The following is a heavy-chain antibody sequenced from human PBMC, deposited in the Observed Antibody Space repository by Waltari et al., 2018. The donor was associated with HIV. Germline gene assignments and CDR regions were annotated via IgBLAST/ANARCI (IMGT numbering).Heavy chain of an antibody. CDR2: LYKRGTS. Sequence: QLQLQASGPGLMKPSETPSLNCTAPGVSISSSYYWGWIRQSPGKGLEWFGRLYKRGTSYTNPPPQTRVPISLVTNMYWFSRELGAVTTVNTVIYYFARLGTRLFEAPRCYGMDVWGRGPSVTVSS. J-gene: IGHJ6*02. CDR3: ARLGTRLFEAPRCYGMDV. D-gene: IGHD1-7*01. CDR1: GVSISSSYY. V-gene: IGHV4-39*01.